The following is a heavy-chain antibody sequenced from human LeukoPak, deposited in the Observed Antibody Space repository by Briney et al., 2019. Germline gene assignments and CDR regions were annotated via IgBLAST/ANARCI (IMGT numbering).Heavy chain of an antibody. CDR1: GGSIRSSSYY. D-gene: IGHD2-15*01. V-gene: IGHV4-39*01. CDR3: ARRRVVAATLDY. J-gene: IGHJ4*02. CDR2: IYYSGST. Sequence: SETLSLTCTVSGGSIRSSSYYWGWIRQPPGKGLEWIGSIYYSGSTYYNPSLKSRVTISVDTSKNQFSLKLSSVTAADTAVYYCARRRVVAATLDYWGQGTLVTVSS.